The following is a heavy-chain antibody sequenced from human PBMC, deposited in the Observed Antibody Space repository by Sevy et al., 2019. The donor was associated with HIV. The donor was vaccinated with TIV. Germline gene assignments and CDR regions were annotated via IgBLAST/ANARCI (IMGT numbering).Heavy chain of an antibody. CDR2: IWYDGSNK. J-gene: IGHJ4*02. Sequence: GGSLRLSCAASGFTFSSYGMRWVRQAPGKGLEWVAVIWYDGSNKYYADSVKGRFTISRDNSKNTLYLQMNSLRAEDTAVYYCARGAAALYVVTAISYYFDYWGQGTLVTVSS. D-gene: IGHD2-21*02. V-gene: IGHV3-33*01. CDR1: GFTFSSYG. CDR3: ARGAAALYVVTAISYYFDY.